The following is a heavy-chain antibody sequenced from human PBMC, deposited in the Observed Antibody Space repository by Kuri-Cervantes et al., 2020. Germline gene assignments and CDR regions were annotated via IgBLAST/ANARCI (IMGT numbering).Heavy chain of an antibody. Sequence: GSLRLSCAVYGGSFSGYYWSWIRQPAGKGLEWIGRIYTSGSTNYNPSLKSRVTMSVDTSKNQFSLKLSSVTAADTAVYYCARLYGSGAGWFDPWGQGTLVTSPQ. CDR1: GGSFSGYY. CDR2: IYTSGST. V-gene: IGHV4-59*10. J-gene: IGHJ5*02. D-gene: IGHD3-10*01. CDR3: ARLYGSGAGWFDP.